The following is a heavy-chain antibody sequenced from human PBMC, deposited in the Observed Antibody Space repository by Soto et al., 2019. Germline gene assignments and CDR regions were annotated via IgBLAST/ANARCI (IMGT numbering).Heavy chain of an antibody. J-gene: IGHJ4*02. CDR1: GGSINTFY. CDR3: ARGAVTGTPLGYFDY. Sequence: SETLSLTSTVSGGSINTFYWNWIRQPPGKGLEWIGHIYYSGNTNYNPSLKSRVTISVDTSKKQFSLKVSSVTAADTAVYYCARGAVTGTPLGYFDYWGQGARVTVSS. CDR2: IYYSGNT. D-gene: IGHD1-20*01. V-gene: IGHV4-59*01.